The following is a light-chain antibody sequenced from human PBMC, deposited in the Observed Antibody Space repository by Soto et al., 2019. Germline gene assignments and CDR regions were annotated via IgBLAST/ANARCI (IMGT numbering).Light chain of an antibody. V-gene: IGKV3-11*01. CDR2: DTS. J-gene: IGKJ5*01. CDR1: QSVSSY. Sequence: EIVLTQSPATLSLSPGERATLSFRASQSVSSYLAWYQQRPGQAPRLLIFDTSNRATDIPARFSGSGSGTDFTLTISGLEPEDFAVYFFQQRTNRHPITFGQGTLLEIK. CDR3: QQRTNRHPIT.